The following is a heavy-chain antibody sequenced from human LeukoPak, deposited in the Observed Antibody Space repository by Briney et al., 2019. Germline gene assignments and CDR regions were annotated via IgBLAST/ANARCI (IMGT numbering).Heavy chain of an antibody. CDR3: ARGGVRGVMWLGY. CDR1: GGSFSGYY. D-gene: IGHD3-10*01. CDR2: INHSGST. Sequence: SETLSLTCAVYGGSFSGYYWSWIRQPPGKGLEWIGEINHSGSTNYNPSLKSRVTISVDTSKNQFSLKLSSVTAADTAVYYGARGGVRGVMWLGYWGQGTLVTVSS. J-gene: IGHJ4*02. V-gene: IGHV4-34*01.